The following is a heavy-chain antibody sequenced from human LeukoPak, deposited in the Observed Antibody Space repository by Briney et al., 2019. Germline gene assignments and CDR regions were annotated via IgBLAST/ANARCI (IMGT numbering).Heavy chain of an antibody. CDR1: GFTFNDAW. V-gene: IGHV3-15*01. J-gene: IGHJ4*02. D-gene: IGHD1-26*01. CDR2: IKTRTDGGTT. Sequence: GGSLRLSCAASGFTFNDAWMSWVRQAPGKGLEWVGRIKTRTDGGTTDYAAPVKGRFTISRDDSKNTLYLQMNSLKTEDTAVYYCATMYGGNPHRIDYWGQGTLVTVSS. CDR3: ATMYGGNPHRIDY.